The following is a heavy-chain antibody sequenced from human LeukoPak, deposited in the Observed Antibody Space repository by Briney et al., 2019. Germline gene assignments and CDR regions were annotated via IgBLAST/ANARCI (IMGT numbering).Heavy chain of an antibody. J-gene: IGHJ4*02. CDR2: IIPIFGTA. V-gene: IGHV1-69*13. D-gene: IGHD5-18*01. Sequence: ASVTVSCKASGGTFSSYAISWVRQAPGQGLEWMGGIIPIFGTANYAQKFQGRVTITADESTSTAYMELSSLRSEDTAVYYCARDPKEGSYDYWGQGTLVTVSS. CDR3: ARDPKEGSYDY. CDR1: GGTFSSYA.